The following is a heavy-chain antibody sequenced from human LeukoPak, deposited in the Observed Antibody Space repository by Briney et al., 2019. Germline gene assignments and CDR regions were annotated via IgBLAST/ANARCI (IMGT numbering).Heavy chain of an antibody. J-gene: IGHJ4*02. V-gene: IGHV3-21*01. CDR1: GFTFSFYS. CDR2: INRDSSYI. Sequence: PGGSLRLSCAASGFTFSFYSMNWVRQAPGKGLEWVSSINRDSSYIYYADSVKGRFTISRDNAKNSLHLQMNSLRAEDMAVYYCARPDYWGQGTLVTVSS. CDR3: ARPDY.